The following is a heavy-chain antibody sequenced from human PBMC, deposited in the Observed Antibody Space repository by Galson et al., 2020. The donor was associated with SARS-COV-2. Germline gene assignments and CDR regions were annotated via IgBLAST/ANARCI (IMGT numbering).Heavy chain of an antibody. CDR1: GYSFTSYW. D-gene: IGHD5-12*01. Sequence: GESLKISCKGSGYSFTSYWIAWVRQMPGKGLEWMGIIYPGDSDTRYSPSFQGPVTISADKSISTAYLQWSSLKASDTAMYYCARLAGYNGYDLNWYFDLWGRGTLLTVSS. CDR2: IYPGDSDT. V-gene: IGHV5-51*01. CDR3: ARLAGYNGYDLNWYFDL. J-gene: IGHJ2*01.